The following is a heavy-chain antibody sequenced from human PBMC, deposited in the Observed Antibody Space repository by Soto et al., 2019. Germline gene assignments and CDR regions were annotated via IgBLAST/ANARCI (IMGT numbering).Heavy chain of an antibody. CDR1: GGSISSYY. CDR3: ARVLFGRGNWFDP. D-gene: IGHD3-3*01. V-gene: IGHV4-59*01. CDR2: IYYSGST. J-gene: IGHJ5*02. Sequence: QVQLQESGPGLVKPSETLSLTCTVSGGSISSYYWSWIRQPPGKGLEWIGYIYYSGSTNYNPSLKRRVTSSVDKSKNQFSLKLSSVTAADTAVYYCARVLFGRGNWFDPWGQGTLVTVSS.